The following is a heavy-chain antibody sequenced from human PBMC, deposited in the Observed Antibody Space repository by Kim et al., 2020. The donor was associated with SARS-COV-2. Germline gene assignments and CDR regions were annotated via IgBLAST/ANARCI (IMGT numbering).Heavy chain of an antibody. CDR3: ARTYYDFWSGYYYYYYYMDV. D-gene: IGHD3-3*01. CDR1: GGSISSYY. CDR2: IYYSGST. J-gene: IGHJ6*03. Sequence: SETLSLTCTVSGGSISSYYWSWIRQPPGKGLEWIGYIYYSGSTNYNPSLKSRVTISVDTSKNQFSLKLSSVTAADTAVYYCARTYYDFWSGYYYYYYYMDVWGKGTKVTVSS. V-gene: IGHV4-59*01.